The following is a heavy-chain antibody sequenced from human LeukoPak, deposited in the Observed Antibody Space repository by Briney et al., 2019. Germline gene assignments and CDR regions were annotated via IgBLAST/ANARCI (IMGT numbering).Heavy chain of an antibody. J-gene: IGHJ4*02. CDR2: IYYSGST. CDR3: AREKTTGTTYFDY. D-gene: IGHD1-1*01. Sequence: SQTLSLTCTVSGGSISSGGYYWSWLRQHPGKGLEWIGYIYYSGSTYYNPSLKSRVTISVDTSKNQFSLKLSSVTAADTAVYYCAREKTTGTTYFDYWGQGTLVTVSS. V-gene: IGHV4-31*03. CDR1: GGSISSGGYY.